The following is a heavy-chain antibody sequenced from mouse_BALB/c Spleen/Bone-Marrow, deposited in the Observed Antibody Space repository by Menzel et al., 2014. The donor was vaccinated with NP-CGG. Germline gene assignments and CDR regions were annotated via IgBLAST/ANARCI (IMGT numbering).Heavy chain of an antibody. CDR3: ASRGDYSYAMDY. J-gene: IGHJ4*01. CDR2: IYPGDGDT. V-gene: IGHV1-80*01. D-gene: IGHD1-1*01. CDR1: GYSLSNYW. Sequence: VQLHQSGAELVRPGSSVKISCKSSGYSLSNYWMNWMKQRPGLGLEWIGQIYPGDGDTNYNGKFKGKATLTADKSSSTAYMQLSSLTSEDSAVYFCASRGDYSYAMDYWGQGTSVTVSS.